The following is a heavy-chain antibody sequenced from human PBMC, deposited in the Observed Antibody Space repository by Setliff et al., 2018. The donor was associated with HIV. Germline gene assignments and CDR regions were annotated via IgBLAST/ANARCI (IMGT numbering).Heavy chain of an antibody. CDR2: IYYSGST. J-gene: IGHJ6*03. CDR3: ARVVYTYYYMDV. Sequence: PSETLSLTCTVSGGSISSGGYFWSWIRQHPGKGLEWIGFIYYSGSTYYNPSLKSRVTISVDTSKNQFSLNMTSVTAADTAVYFCARVVYTYYYMDVWGKGTTVTVSS. V-gene: IGHV4-31*03. D-gene: IGHD4-4*01. CDR1: GGSISSGGYF.